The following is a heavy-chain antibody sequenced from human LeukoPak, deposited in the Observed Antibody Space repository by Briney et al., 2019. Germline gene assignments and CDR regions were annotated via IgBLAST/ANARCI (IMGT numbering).Heavy chain of an antibody. D-gene: IGHD2-15*01. J-gene: IGHJ5*02. CDR1: GYTFTSYG. Sequence: ASVKVSCKASGYTFTSYGISWVRQAPGQGLEWMGWISAYNGNTNYAQKLQGRVTMTTDTSTSTAYVELRSLRSDDTAVYYCARVRHCSGGSCYPHNWFDPWGQGTLVTVSS. CDR2: ISAYNGNT. CDR3: ARVRHCSGGSCYPHNWFDP. V-gene: IGHV1-18*01.